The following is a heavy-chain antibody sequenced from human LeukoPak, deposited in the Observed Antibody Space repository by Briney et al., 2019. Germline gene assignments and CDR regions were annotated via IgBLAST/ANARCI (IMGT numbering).Heavy chain of an antibody. CDR3: ARDGYDSSGYYYGDYYYMDV. Sequence: SETLSLTCTVSGGSISSYYWSWSRQPAGKGLEWIGRIYTSGSTNYNPSLKSRVTMSVDTSKNQFSLKLSSVTAADTAVYYCARDGYDSSGYYYGDYYYMDVWGKGTTVTVSS. CDR1: GGSISSYY. D-gene: IGHD3-22*01. J-gene: IGHJ6*03. CDR2: IYTSGST. V-gene: IGHV4-4*07.